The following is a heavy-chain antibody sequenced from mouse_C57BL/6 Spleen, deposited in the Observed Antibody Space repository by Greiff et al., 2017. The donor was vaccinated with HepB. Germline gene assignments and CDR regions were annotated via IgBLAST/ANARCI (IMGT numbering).Heavy chain of an antibody. D-gene: IGHD2-5*01. Sequence: VQLQQSGAELVRPGTSVKVSCKASGYAFTNYLIEWVKQRPGQGLEWIGVINPGSGGTNYNEKFKGKATLTADKSSSTAYMQLSSLTSEDSAVYFCARSGGDYSNYDAMDYWGQGTSVTVSS. CDR3: ARSGGDYSNYDAMDY. CDR2: INPGSGGT. J-gene: IGHJ4*01. V-gene: IGHV1-54*01. CDR1: GYAFTNYL.